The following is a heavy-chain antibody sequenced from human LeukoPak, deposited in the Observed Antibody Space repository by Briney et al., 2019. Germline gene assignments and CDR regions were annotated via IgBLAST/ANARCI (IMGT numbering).Heavy chain of an antibody. CDR2: IIPIFGTA. D-gene: IGHD3-10*01. V-gene: IGHV1-69*13. CDR1: GGTFSSYA. CDR3: ARDGITMVRGVIISNNWFDP. J-gene: IGHJ5*02. Sequence: SVKVSCKASGGTFSSYAISWVRQAPGQGLEWMGGIIPIFGTANYAQKVQGRVTITADESTSTAYMELSSLRSEDTAVYYCARDGITMVRGVIISNNWFDPWGQGTLVTVSS.